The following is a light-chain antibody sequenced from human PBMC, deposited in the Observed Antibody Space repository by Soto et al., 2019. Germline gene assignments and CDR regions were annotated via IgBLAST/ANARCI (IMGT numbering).Light chain of an antibody. CDR1: QSVSDN. Sequence: EVLMTQSPDTLYVSPGERVTLSCRASQSVSDNLAWYQQKPCQGPRLLVYRASTRTLGIPARFSVSESGTEFTLTISSLQSEDFAVYYCQQYNSWPITFGQGTRLEIK. V-gene: IGKV3-15*01. CDR3: QQYNSWPIT. J-gene: IGKJ5*01. CDR2: RAS.